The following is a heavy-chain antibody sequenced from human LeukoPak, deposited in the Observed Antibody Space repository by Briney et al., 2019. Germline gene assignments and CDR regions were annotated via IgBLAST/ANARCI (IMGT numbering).Heavy chain of an antibody. CDR1: GGSISSSNW. CDR2: IYHSGST. V-gene: IGHV4-4*02. D-gene: IGHD6-13*01. J-gene: IGHJ6*02. CDR3: ARVVLLERKYSSSWWNYYDYYGMDL. Sequence: PSETLSLTCAVSGGSISSSNWWSWVRQPPGKGLEWIGEIYHSGSTNYNPSLMSRVTISVDKSKNQFSLKLSSVTAADTAVYYCARVVLLERKYSSSWWNYYDYYGMDLWGQGTTVTVSS.